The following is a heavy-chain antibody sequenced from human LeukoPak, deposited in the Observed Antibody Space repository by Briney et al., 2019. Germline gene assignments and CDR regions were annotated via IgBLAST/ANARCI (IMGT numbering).Heavy chain of an antibody. CDR2: ISGSGGST. D-gene: IGHD4-17*01. CDR1: GFTFSSYS. CDR3: APLGVTTWLDY. J-gene: IGHJ4*02. Sequence: GGSLRLSCAASGFTFSSYSMNWVRQAPGKGLEWVSAISGSGGSTYYADSVKGRFTISRDNSKNTLYLQMNSLRAEDTAVYYCAPLGVTTWLDYWGQGTLVTVSS. V-gene: IGHV3-23*01.